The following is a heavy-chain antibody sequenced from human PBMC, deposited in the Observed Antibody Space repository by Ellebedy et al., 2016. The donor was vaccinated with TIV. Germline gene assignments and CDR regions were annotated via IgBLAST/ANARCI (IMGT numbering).Heavy chain of an antibody. Sequence: GESLKISCGASGFTFSSYGMHWVRQAPGKGLEWVAALWHDGSNKYYADSVKGRFTISRDNSKNTLYLQLNNLRAEDTAVYYCARDQQWLGTFDFWGQGTLVTVSS. V-gene: IGHV3-33*01. CDR3: ARDQQWLGTFDF. D-gene: IGHD6-19*01. J-gene: IGHJ4*02. CDR1: GFTFSSYG. CDR2: LWHDGSNK.